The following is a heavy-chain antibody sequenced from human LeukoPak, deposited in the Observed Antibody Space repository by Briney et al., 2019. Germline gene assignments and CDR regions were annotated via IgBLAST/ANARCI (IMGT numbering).Heavy chain of an antibody. J-gene: IGHJ3*02. D-gene: IGHD5-12*01. CDR1: GLTFSRYW. Sequence: GGSLRLSCAASGLTFSRYWMSWVRQAPGKGLEWVANIKQDGSEKYYVDSVKGRFTISRDNAKNSLYLQMNSLRAEDTAVYYCAREGYSGYDFHDAFDIWGQGTMVTVSS. V-gene: IGHV3-7*01. CDR2: IKQDGSEK. CDR3: AREGYSGYDFHDAFDI.